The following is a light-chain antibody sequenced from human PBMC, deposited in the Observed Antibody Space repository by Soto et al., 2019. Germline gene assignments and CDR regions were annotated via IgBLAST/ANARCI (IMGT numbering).Light chain of an antibody. J-gene: IGKJ4*01. Sequence: EIVMTQSPATLSVSPGERATLSCRASQRVSSNLAWYQQKPGQAPRLLIYGASTRATGIPARFSGSGSGTEFTITISSLQSEDFAVYYCQQSYNWPPLTFGGGTKVQIK. V-gene: IGKV3-15*01. CDR3: QQSYNWPPLT. CDR2: GAS. CDR1: QRVSSN.